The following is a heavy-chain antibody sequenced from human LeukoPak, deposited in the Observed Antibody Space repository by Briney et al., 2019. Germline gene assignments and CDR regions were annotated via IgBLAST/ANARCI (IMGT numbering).Heavy chain of an antibody. CDR3: ARDFVGGSYSSSWADYYYYYYMDV. V-gene: IGHV4-30-4*07. CDR2: IYYSGST. J-gene: IGHJ6*03. D-gene: IGHD6-13*01. Sequence: SETLSLTCAVSGGSISSGGYSWSWIRQPPGKGLEWIGYIYYSGSTYYNPSLKSRVTISVDTSKNQFSLKLSSVTAADTAVYYCARDFVGGSYSSSWADYYYYYYMDVWGKGTTVTVSS. CDR1: GGSISSGGYS.